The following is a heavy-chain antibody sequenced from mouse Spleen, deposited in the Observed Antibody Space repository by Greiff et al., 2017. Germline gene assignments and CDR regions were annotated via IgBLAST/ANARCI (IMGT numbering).Heavy chain of an antibody. V-gene: IGHV1-12*01. CDR3: ARNYYRSLWAMDY. D-gene: IGHD2-14*01. CDR1: GYTFTSYN. CDR2: IYPGNGDT. Sequence: LQQPGAELVKPGASVKMSCKASGYTFTSYNMHWVKQTPGQGLEWIGAIYPGNGDTSYNQKFKGKATLTADKSSSTAYMQLSSLTSEDSAVYYCARNYYRSLWAMDYWGQGTSVTVSS. J-gene: IGHJ4*01.